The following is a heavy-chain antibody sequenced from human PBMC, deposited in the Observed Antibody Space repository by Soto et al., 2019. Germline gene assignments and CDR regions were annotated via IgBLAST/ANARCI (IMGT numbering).Heavy chain of an antibody. CDR2: IYPGDSDT. V-gene: IGHV5-51*01. CDR1: GYSFTSYW. D-gene: IGHD6-13*01. J-gene: IGHJ6*02. CDR3: ARTSAAGKYYYGMDV. Sequence: GESLKISCKGSGYSFTSYWIGWVRQMPGKGLEWMGIIYPGDSDTRYSPSFQGQVTISADKSISTAYLQWSSLKASDTAMYYCARTSAAGKYYYGMDVWGQGTTVTVSS.